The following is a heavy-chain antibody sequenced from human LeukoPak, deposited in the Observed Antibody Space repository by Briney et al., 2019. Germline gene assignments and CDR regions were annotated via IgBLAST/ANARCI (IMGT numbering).Heavy chain of an antibody. Sequence: PGRSLRLSCAASGFTFSSYAMHWVRQAPSKGLEWVAVISYDGSNKYYADSAKGRFTISRDNSKNTLYLQMNSLRAEDTAVYYCARDRGATVTTYAFDIWGQGTMVTVSS. CDR3: ARDRGATVTTYAFDI. CDR2: ISYDGSNK. J-gene: IGHJ3*02. CDR1: GFTFSSYA. D-gene: IGHD4-17*01. V-gene: IGHV3-30*04.